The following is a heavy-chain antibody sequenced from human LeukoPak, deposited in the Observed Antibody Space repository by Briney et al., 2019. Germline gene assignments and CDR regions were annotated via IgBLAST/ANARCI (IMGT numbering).Heavy chain of an antibody. CDR2: ISGSGGST. CDR3: AKGTYSGHDVDY. CDR1: GFTFSSYA. Sequence: GGSLRLSCAASGFTFSSYAMSWVRQAPGKGLEWVSAISGSGGSTYYADSVKGRFTISRDNSRNTLYLQMNSLRAEDTAVYYCAKGTYSGHDVDYWGQGTLVTVSS. J-gene: IGHJ4*02. D-gene: IGHD5-12*01. V-gene: IGHV3-23*01.